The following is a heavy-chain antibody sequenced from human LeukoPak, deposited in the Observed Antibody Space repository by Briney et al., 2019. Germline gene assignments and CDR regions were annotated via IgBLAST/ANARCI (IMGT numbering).Heavy chain of an antibody. D-gene: IGHD2-2*01. CDR1: GFTFSSYG. Sequence: PGGSLRLSCAASGFTFSSYGMHWVRQAPGKGLEWVAFIRYDGSNKYYADSVKGRFTISRDNSKNTLYLPMNSLRAEDTAVYYCAKPQLVAREDFDYWGQGTLVTVSS. J-gene: IGHJ4*02. CDR2: IRYDGSNK. V-gene: IGHV3-30*02. CDR3: AKPQLVAREDFDY.